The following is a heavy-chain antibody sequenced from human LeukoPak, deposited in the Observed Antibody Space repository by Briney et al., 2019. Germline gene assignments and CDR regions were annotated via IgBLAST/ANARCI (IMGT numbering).Heavy chain of an antibody. Sequence: SETLSLTCTVSGGSISSYYWSWIRQPAGKGLEWIGRIYTSGSTNYNPSLKSRVTMSVDTSKNQFSLKLSSVTAADTAVYYCARLRYFDWLSQTNAFDIWGQGTMVTVSS. D-gene: IGHD3-9*01. V-gene: IGHV4-4*07. CDR3: ARLRYFDWLSQTNAFDI. CDR2: IYTSGST. J-gene: IGHJ3*02. CDR1: GGSISSYY.